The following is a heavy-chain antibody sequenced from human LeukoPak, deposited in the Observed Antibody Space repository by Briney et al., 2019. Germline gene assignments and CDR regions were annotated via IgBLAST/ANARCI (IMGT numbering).Heavy chain of an antibody. CDR1: GGSFSSSDFY. V-gene: IGHV4-39*07. CDR3: ARWCLRPQYSGYDYSGVAAADYFDY. Sequence: SETLSLTCTVSGGSFSSSDFYWGWIRQPPGKGLEWVGSIYYSGSTYYNPSLKGRVTISVDTSKNQFSLKLSSVTAADTAVYYCARWCLRPQYSGYDYSGVAAADYFDYWGQGTLVTVSS. J-gene: IGHJ4*02. CDR2: IYYSGST. D-gene: IGHD5-12*01.